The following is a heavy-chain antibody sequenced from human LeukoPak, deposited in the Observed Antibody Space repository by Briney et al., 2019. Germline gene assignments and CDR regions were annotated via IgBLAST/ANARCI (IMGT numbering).Heavy chain of an antibody. D-gene: IGHD4-11*01. V-gene: IGHV3-23*01. CDR3: ASPYRSSRGAFDI. CDR2: ISGSGGST. Sequence: PGGSLRLSCAASGFTFSSYGMSWVRQAPGKGLEWVSAISGSGGSTYYADSVKGRFTISRDKSKNTLYLQMNSLRADDTAVYYCASPYRSSRGAFDIWGQGTMVTVSS. CDR1: GFTFSSYG. J-gene: IGHJ3*02.